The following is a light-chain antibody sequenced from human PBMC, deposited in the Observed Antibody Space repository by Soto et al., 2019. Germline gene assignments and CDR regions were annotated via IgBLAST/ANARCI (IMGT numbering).Light chain of an antibody. CDR3: QQYDNLPPELT. CDR2: DAS. CDR1: QDISNY. V-gene: IGKV1-33*01. J-gene: IGKJ4*01. Sequence: DIHMTQSPSSLSASVGDRVTITCQASQDISNYLNWYQQKPGKAPKLLIYDASNLETGVPSRFSGSGSGTDFTFTISSLQPEDIATYYCQQYDNLPPELTFGGGTKVDIK.